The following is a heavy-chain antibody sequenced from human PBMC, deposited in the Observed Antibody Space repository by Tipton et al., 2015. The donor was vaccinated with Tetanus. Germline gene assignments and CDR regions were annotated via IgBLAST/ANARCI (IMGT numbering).Heavy chain of an antibody. CDR1: GGSISGGRYY. V-gene: IGHV4-31*03. CDR2: IYSSGST. CDR3: ARRIPVFGVVIIDAFDL. J-gene: IGHJ3*01. Sequence: TLSLTCTVSGGSISGGRYYWSWIRQRPGKGLEWIGDIYSSGSTYSDPSLKGRVTISVDTSKNQFSLRLNSVTAADTAVYYCARRIPVFGVVIIDAFDLWAQGTMVTVSS. D-gene: IGHD3-3*01.